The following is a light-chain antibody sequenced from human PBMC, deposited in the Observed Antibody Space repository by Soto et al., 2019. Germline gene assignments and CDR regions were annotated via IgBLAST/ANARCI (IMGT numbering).Light chain of an antibody. Sequence: QSVLTQPPSASGTPGQRVTISCSGSSSNIGSNYVYWYQQLPGTAPKLLIYRNNQRPSGVPDRFSGSKSGTSASLAISGLRSEYEADYYCAPWNPSLRVFSFFAIGPKVTDL. CDR2: RNN. J-gene: IGLJ1*01. V-gene: IGLV1-47*01. CDR1: SSNIGSNY. CDR3: APWNPSLRVFSF.